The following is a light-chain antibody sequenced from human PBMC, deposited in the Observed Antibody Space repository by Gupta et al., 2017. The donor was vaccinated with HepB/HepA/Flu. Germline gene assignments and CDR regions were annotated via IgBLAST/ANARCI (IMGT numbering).Light chain of an antibody. CDR2: DVS. CDR1: SSDVGGYNY. V-gene: IGLV2-14*03. J-gene: IGLJ2*01. Sequence: SALTQPASVSGSPGQSITIPCTGPSSDVGGYNYVSWYQQHPGKAPKLMIYDVSNRPSGVSNRFSGSKSGNTASLTISGLQAEDEADYYCSSYTSSSTLVFGGGTKLTVL. CDR3: SSYTSSSTLV.